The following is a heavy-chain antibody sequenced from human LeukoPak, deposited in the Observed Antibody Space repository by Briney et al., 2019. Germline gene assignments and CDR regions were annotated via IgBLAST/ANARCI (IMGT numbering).Heavy chain of an antibody. V-gene: IGHV3-23*01. CDR3: AKEPGAVAGTAFDY. D-gene: IGHD6-19*01. J-gene: IGHJ4*02. Sequence: PGGSLRLSCAASGFTFSSYGMHWVRQAPGKGLEWASAISGSGGSTYYADSVKGRFTISRDNSKNTLYLQMNSLRAEDTAVYYCAKEPGAVAGTAFDYWGQGTLVTVSS. CDR1: GFTFSSYG. CDR2: ISGSGGST.